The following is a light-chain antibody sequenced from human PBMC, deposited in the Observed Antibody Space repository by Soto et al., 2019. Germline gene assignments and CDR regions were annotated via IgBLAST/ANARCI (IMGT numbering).Light chain of an antibody. Sequence: QSVLTQPRSVSGSPGQSVTISCTGSSSDIGGYNYVSWYQQHPGKVPKLMIYDVSKRPPGVPDRFSGSKSGNTASLTISGLQAEDEADYYCCSYAGSYTLIFGGGTKVTVL. V-gene: IGLV2-11*01. CDR2: DVS. CDR3: CSYAGSYTLI. CDR1: SSDIGGYNY. J-gene: IGLJ2*01.